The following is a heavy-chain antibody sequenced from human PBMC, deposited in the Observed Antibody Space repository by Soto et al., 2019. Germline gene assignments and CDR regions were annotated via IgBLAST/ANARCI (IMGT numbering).Heavy chain of an antibody. CDR2: INHSGST. D-gene: IGHD3-3*01. CDR3: ARGYDFWIGYFRYYYGMDV. J-gene: IGHJ6*02. Sequence: SETLSLTCAVYGGSFSGYYWSWIRQPPGKGLEWIGEINHSGSTNYNPSLKSRVTISVDTSKNQFSLKLSSVTAADTAVYYCARGYDFWIGYFRYYYGMDVWGQGTTVTVSS. V-gene: IGHV4-34*01. CDR1: GGSFSGYY.